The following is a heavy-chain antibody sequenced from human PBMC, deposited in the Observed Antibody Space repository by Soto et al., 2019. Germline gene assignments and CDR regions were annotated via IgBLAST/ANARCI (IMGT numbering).Heavy chain of an antibody. V-gene: IGHV1-69*04. D-gene: IGHD3-10*01. CDR3: ARDTPLYGSGGYNR. Sequence: ASVKVSCKASGGTFSSYTISWVRQAPGQGLEWMGRIIPILGIANYAQKFQGRVTITADKSTSTAYMELSSLRSEDTAVYYCARDTPLYGSGGYNRWGQGTLVTVSS. J-gene: IGHJ4*02. CDR2: IIPILGIA. CDR1: GGTFSSYT.